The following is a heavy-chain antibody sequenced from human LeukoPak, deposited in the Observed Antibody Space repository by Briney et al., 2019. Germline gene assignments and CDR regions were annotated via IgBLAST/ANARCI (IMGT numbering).Heavy chain of an antibody. CDR3: ASKSVEGATGDY. V-gene: IGHV4-38-2*02. CDR1: GYSISSGYY. CDR2: IYHSGST. J-gene: IGHJ4*02. Sequence: SETLSLTCTVSGYSISSGYYWGWIRQPPGKGLEWIGSIYHSGSTYYNPSLKSRVTISVDTSKNQFSLKLSSVTAADTAVYYCASKSVEGATGDYWGQGTLVTVSS. D-gene: IGHD1-26*01.